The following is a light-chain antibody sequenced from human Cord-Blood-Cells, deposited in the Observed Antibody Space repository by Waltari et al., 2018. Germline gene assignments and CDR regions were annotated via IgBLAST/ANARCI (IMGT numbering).Light chain of an antibody. V-gene: IGLV2-11*01. Sequence: QSALTQPRSVSGSPGQSVTISCTGTSSDVGGYNYVPWYQQHPGEAPKLMIYDVSKRPSGVPDRFSGSKSGNTASLTISGLQAEDEADYYCCSYAGSYTYWVFGGGTKLTVL. CDR1: SSDVGGYNY. CDR2: DVS. CDR3: CSYAGSYTYWV. J-gene: IGLJ3*02.